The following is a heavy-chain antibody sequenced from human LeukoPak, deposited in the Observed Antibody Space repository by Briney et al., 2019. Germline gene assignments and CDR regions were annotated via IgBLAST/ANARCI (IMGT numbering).Heavy chain of an antibody. CDR2: ISGSGGST. CDR3: AKGERITMIVVVTPPDY. CDR1: GFTFDDYA. Sequence: GGSLRLSCAASGFTFDDYAMHWVRQAPGKGLEWVSAISGSGGSTYYADSVKGRFTISRDNSKNTLYLQMNSLRAEDTAVYYCAKGERITMIVVVTPPDYWGQGTLVTVSS. J-gene: IGHJ4*02. D-gene: IGHD3-22*01. V-gene: IGHV3-23*01.